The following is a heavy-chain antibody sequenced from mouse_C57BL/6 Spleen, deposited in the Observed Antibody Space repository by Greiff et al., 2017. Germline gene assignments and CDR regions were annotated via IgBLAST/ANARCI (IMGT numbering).Heavy chain of an antibody. D-gene: IGHD2-4*01. CDR2: IYPGDGDT. V-gene: IGHV1-80*01. J-gene: IGHJ2*01. Sequence: QVQLQQSGAELVKPGASVKISCKASGYAFSSYWMNWVKQRPGKGLEWIGQIYPGDGDTNYNGKFKGKATLTADKSSSTAYMQLSSLTSEDSAVYFCAREESDYDGFDYWGQGTTLTVSS. CDR3: AREESDYDGFDY. CDR1: GYAFSSYW.